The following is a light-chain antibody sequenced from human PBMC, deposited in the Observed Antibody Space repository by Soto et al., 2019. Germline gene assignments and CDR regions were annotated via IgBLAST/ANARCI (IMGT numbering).Light chain of an antibody. CDR2: SAS. J-gene: IGKJ4*01. V-gene: IGKV3-11*01. CDR1: QSVGND. Sequence: EIVLTQSPATLSLSPGERATLSCRASQSVGNDLVWYHHKPGQAPRLLIYSASNRATGIPARFSGSGSGTDFTLTISSLEPEDFAVYYWQQRTNWPPTFGGGTKVEIK. CDR3: QQRTNWPPT.